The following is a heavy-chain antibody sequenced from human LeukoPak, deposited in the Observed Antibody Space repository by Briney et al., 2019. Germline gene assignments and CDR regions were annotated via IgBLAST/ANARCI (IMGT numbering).Heavy chain of an antibody. D-gene: IGHD3-16*01. V-gene: IGHV3-30*02. CDR2: IRYDGSNR. CDR1: GFTFSSYG. CDR3: LLGNFDY. J-gene: IGHJ4*02. Sequence: PGGSLRLSCAASGFTFSSYGMHWVRQAPGKGLEWVAFIRYDGSNRYYADSVKGRFTISRDNSKNTLYLQMNSLRAEDTAVYYCLLGNFDYWGQGTLVTVSS.